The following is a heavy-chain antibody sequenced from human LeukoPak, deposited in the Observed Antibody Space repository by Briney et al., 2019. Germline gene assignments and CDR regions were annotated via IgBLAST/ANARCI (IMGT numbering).Heavy chain of an antibody. D-gene: IGHD3-10*01. V-gene: IGHV3-66*01. J-gene: IGHJ6*02. CDR2: IYSDGTT. Sequence: GGSLRLSCAASGFTVSSNYMSWVRQAPGKGLEWVSLIYSDGTTYYADSVKGRFTTSRDNSKNTLYLQMDSLRAEDAAVYFCATRAEGYYYGSGSYYGMDVWGQGTAVTVSS. CDR1: GFTVSSNY. CDR3: ATRAEGYYYGSGSYYGMDV.